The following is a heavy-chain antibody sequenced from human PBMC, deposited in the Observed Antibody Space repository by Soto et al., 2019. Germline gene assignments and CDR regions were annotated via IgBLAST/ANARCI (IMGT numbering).Heavy chain of an antibody. CDR2: INAVNGDT. CDR1: GYTFTSCA. J-gene: IGHJ4*02. V-gene: IGHV1-3*01. D-gene: IGHD3-9*01. Sequence: ASVKVSCKASGYTFTSCAMHWVRQAPGQGLEWMGWINAVNGDTKYSQKFQGRVTITRDTSASTAYMELSSLRSEDTAVYYCARQPGYYDILTGYSTYYFDYWGQGTPVTVSS. CDR3: ARQPGYYDILTGYSTYYFDY.